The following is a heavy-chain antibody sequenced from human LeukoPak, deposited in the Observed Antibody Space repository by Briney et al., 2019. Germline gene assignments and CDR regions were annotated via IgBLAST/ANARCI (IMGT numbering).Heavy chain of an antibody. CDR3: AKLAKYFYGSETFYFFEH. D-gene: IGHD3-10*01. CDR2: INSDGSST. J-gene: IGHJ4*02. CDR1: GFTFNNYN. V-gene: IGHV3-74*01. Sequence: GGSLRLSCAASGFTFNNYNMNWVRQAPGKGLVWVSRINSDGSSTGYADSVKGRFTISRDNAKNTLYLQMNSLRAEDTAVYYCAKLAKYFYGSETFYFFEHWGQGTPVTASS.